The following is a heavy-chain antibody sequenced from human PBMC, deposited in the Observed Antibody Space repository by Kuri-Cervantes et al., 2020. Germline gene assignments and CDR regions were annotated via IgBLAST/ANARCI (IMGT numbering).Heavy chain of an antibody. V-gene: IGHV3-30*04. J-gene: IGHJ1*01. CDR1: GFTFSTYT. Sequence: GESLKISCAASGFTFSTYTMHWVRQAPGKGLEWVAVISFDGNNKYYADSVKGRFTVSRDNAKNSLYLQMNSLRAEDTAVYYCARGLSERSGSKHWGQGTLVTVSS. CDR3: ARGLSERSGSKH. CDR2: ISFDGNNK. D-gene: IGHD1-26*01.